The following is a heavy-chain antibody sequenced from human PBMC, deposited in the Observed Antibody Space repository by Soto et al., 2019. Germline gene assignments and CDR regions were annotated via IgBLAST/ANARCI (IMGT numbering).Heavy chain of an antibody. CDR2: ISDNGGST. CDR1: AFTFSSYA. Sequence: GGSLRLSCSASAFTFSSYAMHWVRQAPGKGLEYVSTISDNGGSTYYADSVKGRFTISRDNSKNTLYLQMSSLRAEDTAVYYCVKAYCSGGRCYYGMDVWGQGTTVTVSS. D-gene: IGHD2-15*01. CDR3: VKAYCSGGRCYYGMDV. J-gene: IGHJ6*02. V-gene: IGHV3-64D*06.